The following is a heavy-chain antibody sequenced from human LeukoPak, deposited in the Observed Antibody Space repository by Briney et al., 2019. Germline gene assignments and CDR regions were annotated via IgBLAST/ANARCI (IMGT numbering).Heavy chain of an antibody. CDR2: TYYRSKWYN. V-gene: IGHV6-1*01. J-gene: IGHJ5*02. CDR3: ARALGAEGWFDP. Sequence: SQTLSLTCAISGDSVSSNSAAWNWISQSPSKGLEWLGRTYYRSKWYNDYAVSVKSRITINPDTSKNQFSLQLNSVTPEDTAVYYCARALGAEGWFDPWGQGTLVTVSS. CDR1: GDSVSSNSAA. D-gene: IGHD3-16*01.